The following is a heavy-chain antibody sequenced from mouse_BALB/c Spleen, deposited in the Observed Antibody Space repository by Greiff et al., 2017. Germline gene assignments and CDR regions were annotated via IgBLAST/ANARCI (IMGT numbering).Heavy chain of an antibody. Sequence: EVQLQQSGPELVKPGASVKISCKASGYTFTDYNMHWVKQSHGKSLEWIGYIYPYNGGTGYNQKFKSKATLTVDNSSSTAYMELRSLTSEDSAVYYCATGGLHYAMDYWGQGTSVTVSS. J-gene: IGHJ4*01. D-gene: IGHD2-2*01. CDR3: ATGGLHYAMDY. CDR2: IYPYNGGT. CDR1: GYTFTDYN. V-gene: IGHV1S29*02.